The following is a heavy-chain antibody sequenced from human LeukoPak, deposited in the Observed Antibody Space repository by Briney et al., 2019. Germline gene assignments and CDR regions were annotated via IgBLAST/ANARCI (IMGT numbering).Heavy chain of an antibody. Sequence: GGSLRLSCAASGFTFSTFAMIWVRQPPGKGLEWVSGISPSGDITYYADSVKGRFTISRDNSKNTLYLQMNSLRAEDTAVYYCARSVSSRFTSPRRPYYFDSWGQGTLVTVSS. CDR3: ARSVSSRFTSPRRPYYFDS. CDR1: GFTFSTFA. CDR2: ISPSGDIT. J-gene: IGHJ4*02. D-gene: IGHD2-2*01. V-gene: IGHV3-23*01.